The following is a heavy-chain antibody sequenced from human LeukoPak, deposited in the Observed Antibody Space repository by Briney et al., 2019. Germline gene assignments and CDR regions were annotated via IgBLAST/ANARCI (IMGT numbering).Heavy chain of an antibody. CDR2: MYTSGNT. J-gene: IGHJ6*03. CDR1: GGSISSGSYY. D-gene: IGHD2-2*01. V-gene: IGHV4-61*02. Sequence: SQTLSLTCTVSGGSISSGSYYRSWIRQPAGKGLEWIGRMYTSGNTNYNPSLKSRVTISVGTSRNQFSLKLSSVTAADTAVYYCARVPAAQNPYYYYMDVWGTGITVTVSS. CDR3: ARVPAAQNPYYYYMDV.